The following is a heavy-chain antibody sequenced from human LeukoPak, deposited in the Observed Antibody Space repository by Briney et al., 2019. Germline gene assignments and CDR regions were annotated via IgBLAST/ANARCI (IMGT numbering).Heavy chain of an antibody. J-gene: IGHJ4*02. CDR2: IYTSGST. V-gene: IGHV4-61*02. Sequence: PSQTLSLTCTVSGGSISSGSCYWSWLRQPAGMGLEWIGRIYTSGSTNYNPSLKSRVTISVDTSKNQFSLKLSSVTAADTAVYYCARGPTYCSSSSCLQGEWGQGTLVTVSS. CDR3: ARGPTYCSSSSCLQGE. D-gene: IGHD2-15*01. CDR1: GGSISSGSCY.